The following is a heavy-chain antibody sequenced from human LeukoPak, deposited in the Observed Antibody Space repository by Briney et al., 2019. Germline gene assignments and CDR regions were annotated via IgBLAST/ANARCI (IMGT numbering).Heavy chain of an antibody. CDR2: INPDGSGT. CDR3: ARDPDYGDPGPFFDY. CDR1: GFTFGTYW. D-gene: IGHD2-21*02. Sequence: GGSLRLSCATSGFTFGTYWMTWVRQAPGTGLEWVANINPDGSGTIYVGSVKGRFTLYRDNAKNSLYLHMNSLRAEDTAIYYCARDPDYGDPGPFFDYWGQGVLVTVSS. V-gene: IGHV3-7*03. J-gene: IGHJ4*02.